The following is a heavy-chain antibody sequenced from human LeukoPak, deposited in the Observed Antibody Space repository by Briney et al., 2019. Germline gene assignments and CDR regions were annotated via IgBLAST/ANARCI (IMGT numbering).Heavy chain of an antibody. J-gene: IGHJ5*02. Sequence: GGSLRLSCAASGFTFSSYAMSWVRQAPGKGLEWVSAISGSGGSTYYADSVKGRFTISRDNSKNTLYLQMNSLRAEDTAVYYCAKDQTIFGVVMGNWLDPWGQGTLVTVSS. V-gene: IGHV3-23*01. CDR2: ISGSGGST. D-gene: IGHD3-3*01. CDR3: AKDQTIFGVVMGNWLDP. CDR1: GFTFSSYA.